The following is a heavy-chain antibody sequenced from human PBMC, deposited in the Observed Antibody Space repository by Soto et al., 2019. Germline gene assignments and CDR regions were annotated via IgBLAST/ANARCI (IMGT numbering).Heavy chain of an antibody. D-gene: IGHD6-13*01. V-gene: IGHV4-4*02. CDR3: ARDAMGGSSWPFDY. Sequence: QVQLQESGPGLVKPSGTLSLTCAVSGGSISSSNWWSWVRQPPGQGLEWIGEIYHSGSTNYNPSLKSRVTNSVDKSKNKFSLKLSSVTAADTAVYYCARDAMGGSSWPFDYWGQGTLVTVSS. CDR2: IYHSGST. J-gene: IGHJ4*02. CDR1: GGSISSSNW.